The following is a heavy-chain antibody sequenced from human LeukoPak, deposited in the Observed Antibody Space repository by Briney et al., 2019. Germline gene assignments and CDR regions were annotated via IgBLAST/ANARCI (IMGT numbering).Heavy chain of an antibody. CDR3: AKDPGRSVLRYFDWLFDY. CDR2: ISYDGSNK. J-gene: IGHJ4*02. V-gene: IGHV3-30*18. D-gene: IGHD3-9*01. Sequence: GGSLRFSCAASGFTFSSYGMHWVRQAPGKGLEWVAVISYDGSNKYYADSAKGRFTISRDNSKNTLYLQMNSLRAEDTAVYYCAKDPGRSVLRYFDWLFDYWGQGTLVTVSS. CDR1: GFTFSSYG.